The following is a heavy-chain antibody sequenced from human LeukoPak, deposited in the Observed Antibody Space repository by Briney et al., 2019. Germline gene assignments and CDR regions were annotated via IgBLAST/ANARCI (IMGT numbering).Heavy chain of an antibody. CDR2: IYYSGST. D-gene: IGHD3-22*01. Sequence: PSQTLSLTCTVSGGSISSGDYYWSWIRQPPGKGLEWIVYIYYSGSTYYNPSLKSRVTISVDTSKNQFSLKLSSVTAADTAVYYCARDQGYYDSSGYYNWGQGTLVTVSS. CDR3: ARDQGYYDSSGYYN. CDR1: GGSISSGDYY. V-gene: IGHV4-30-4*01. J-gene: IGHJ4*02.